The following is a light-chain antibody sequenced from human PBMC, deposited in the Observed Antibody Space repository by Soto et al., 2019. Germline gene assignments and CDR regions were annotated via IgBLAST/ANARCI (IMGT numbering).Light chain of an antibody. CDR1: QSLLHSIGYNY. CDR2: LGS. Sequence: DIVMTQSPLSLPVTPGEPASISCRSSQSLLHSIGYNYLDLYLQKPGQSPQLLINLGSIRASGVPDSFRGSGSGTEFTLKISRVEAEDVGVYYCMRALHTPFTFGRGTKVDIK. CDR3: MRALHTPFT. J-gene: IGKJ3*01. V-gene: IGKV2-28*01.